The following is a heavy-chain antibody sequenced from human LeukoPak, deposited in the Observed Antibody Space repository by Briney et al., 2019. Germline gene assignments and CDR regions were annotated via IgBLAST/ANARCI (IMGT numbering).Heavy chain of an antibody. CDR3: ARSMALGWWYFDL. Sequence: PSETLSLTCTVSGGSISSYYWSWIRQPPGKGLEWIGYIYYSGSTNYNPSLKSRVTISVDTSKNQFSLKLSSVTAADTAVYYCARSMALGWWYFDLWGRGTLVTVSS. CDR1: GGSISSYY. V-gene: IGHV4-59*08. D-gene: IGHD3-10*01. CDR2: IYYSGST. J-gene: IGHJ2*01.